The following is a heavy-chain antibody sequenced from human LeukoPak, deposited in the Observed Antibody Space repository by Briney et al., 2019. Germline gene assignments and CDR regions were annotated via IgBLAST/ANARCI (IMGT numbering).Heavy chain of an antibody. V-gene: IGHV1-69*05. D-gene: IGHD3-16*01. CDR3: ARDVWGSYEGFDY. Sequence: GASVKVSCKASGGTFSSYAISWVRQAPGQGLEWMGRIIPIFGTANYAQKLQGRVTITTDESTSTAYMELSSLRSEDTAVYYCARDVWGSYEGFDYWGQGTLVTVSS. CDR1: GGTFSSYA. CDR2: IIPIFGTA. J-gene: IGHJ4*02.